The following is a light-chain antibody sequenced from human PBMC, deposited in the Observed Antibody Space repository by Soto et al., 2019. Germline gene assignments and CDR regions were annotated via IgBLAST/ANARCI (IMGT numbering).Light chain of an antibody. CDR1: SSDVGGYNY. CDR3: SSYTSSSTLV. Sequence: QSALTQPASVSASPGQSITISCTGTSSDVGGYNYVSWYQQHPGKAPKLMIYEVSNRPSGVSNRFSGSKSGNTASLTISGLQAEDDADYYCSSYTSSSTLVFGTGTKVTVL. V-gene: IGLV2-14*01. CDR2: EVS. J-gene: IGLJ1*01.